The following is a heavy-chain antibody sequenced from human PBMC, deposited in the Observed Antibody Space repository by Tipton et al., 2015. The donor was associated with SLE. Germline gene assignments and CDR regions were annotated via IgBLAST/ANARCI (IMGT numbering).Heavy chain of an antibody. Sequence: TLSLTCTVSGGSISSHYWSWIRQPPGKGLEWIGYIYYSGSTNYNPSLKSRVTISVDTSKNQFSLKLSSVTAADTAVYYCARGSLAVAAPYFDYWGQGTLVTVSS. J-gene: IGHJ4*02. CDR2: IYYSGST. D-gene: IGHD6-19*01. CDR3: ARGSLAVAAPYFDY. CDR1: GGSISSHY. V-gene: IGHV4-59*11.